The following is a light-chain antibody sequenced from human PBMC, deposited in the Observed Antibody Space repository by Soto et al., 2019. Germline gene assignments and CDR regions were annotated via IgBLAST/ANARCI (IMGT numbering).Light chain of an antibody. Sequence: QSALTQPASVSGSPGQSITISCTGTSSDVGGYNYVSWYQQHPGKAPKLIIYEVSNRPSGVSNRFSGSKSANTASLTISGLQADDEADYYCSSYTTSNTWLFGGGTKVTVL. CDR3: SSYTTSNTWL. CDR1: SSDVGGYNY. V-gene: IGLV2-14*01. J-gene: IGLJ3*02. CDR2: EVS.